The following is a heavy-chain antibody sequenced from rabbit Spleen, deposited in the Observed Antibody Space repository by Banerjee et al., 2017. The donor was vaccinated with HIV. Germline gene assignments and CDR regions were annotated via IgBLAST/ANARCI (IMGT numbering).Heavy chain of an antibody. CDR2: IYGGSSGDSA. D-gene: IGHD6-1*01. CDR1: GFSFSSSYW. Sequence: QEQLEESGGDLVKPEGSLTLTCTASGFSFSSSYWIWWVRQAPGKGLEWIACIYGGSSGDSAYYASWAKGRFTISKTSSTTVTLQMTSLTAADTATYFCATYTDNTYALNLWGPGTLVTVS. V-gene: IGHV1S45*01. J-gene: IGHJ4*01. CDR3: ATYTDNTYALNL.